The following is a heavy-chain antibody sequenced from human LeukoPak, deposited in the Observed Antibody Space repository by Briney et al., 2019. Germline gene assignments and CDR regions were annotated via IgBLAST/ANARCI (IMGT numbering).Heavy chain of an antibody. J-gene: IGHJ4*01. D-gene: IGHD3-10*01. CDR2: INHSGST. Sequence: SETLPLTCAVYGGSFSGYYWSWIRQPPGKGLEWIGEINHSGSTNYNPSLKSRVTISVDTSKNQFSLKLSSVTAADTAVYYCARGKLRRGTMVRGVIMGGRVFDYWGHGTLVTVSS. V-gene: IGHV4-34*01. CDR1: GGSFSGYY. CDR3: ARGKLRRGTMVRGVIMGGRVFDY.